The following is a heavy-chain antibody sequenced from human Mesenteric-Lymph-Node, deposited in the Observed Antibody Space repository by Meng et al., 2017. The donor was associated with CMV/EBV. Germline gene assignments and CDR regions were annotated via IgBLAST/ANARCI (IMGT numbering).Heavy chain of an antibody. CDR3: ARDPGDIVATLHYFDY. Sequence: SETLSLTCTVSGYSISSGYYWGWIRQPPGKGLEWIGSIYHSGSTYYNPSLKSRVTISVDTSKNQFSLKLSSVTAADTAVYYCARDPGDIVATLHYFDYWGQGTLVTVSS. V-gene: IGHV4-38-2*02. CDR2: IYHSGST. J-gene: IGHJ4*02. D-gene: IGHD5-12*01. CDR1: GYSISSGYY.